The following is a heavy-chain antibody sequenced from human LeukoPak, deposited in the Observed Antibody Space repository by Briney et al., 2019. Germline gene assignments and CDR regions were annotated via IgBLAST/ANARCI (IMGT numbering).Heavy chain of an antibody. J-gene: IGHJ3*02. D-gene: IGHD5-24*01. V-gene: IGHV1-18*01. CDR1: GYTFTSYG. CDR2: ISAYNGNT. Sequence: GASVKVSCKASGYTFTSYGISWVRQAPGQGLEWIGWISAYNGNTNYAQKLQGRVTMTTDTSTSTAYMEVRSLRSDDTAVYYCARDRDGYNPEGAFDIWGQGTMVTVSS. CDR3: ARDRDGYNPEGAFDI.